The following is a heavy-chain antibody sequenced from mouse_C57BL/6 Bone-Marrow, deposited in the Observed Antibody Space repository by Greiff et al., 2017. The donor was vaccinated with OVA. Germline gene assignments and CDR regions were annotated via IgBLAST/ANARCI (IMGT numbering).Heavy chain of an antibody. V-gene: IGHV1-50*01. Sequence: QVQLQQPGAELVKPGASVKLSCKASGYTFTSYWMQWVKQRPGQGLEWIGEIDPSDSYTNYNQKFKGKATLTVDTSSSTAYMQLSSLTSEDSAVYYCARLLYSNPYAMDYWGQGTSVTVSS. D-gene: IGHD2-5*01. CDR2: IDPSDSYT. CDR1: GYTFTSYW. J-gene: IGHJ4*01. CDR3: ARLLYSNPYAMDY.